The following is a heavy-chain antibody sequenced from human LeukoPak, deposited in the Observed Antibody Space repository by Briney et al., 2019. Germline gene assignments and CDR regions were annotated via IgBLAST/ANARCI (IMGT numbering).Heavy chain of an antibody. V-gene: IGHV4-34*01. D-gene: IGHD3-3*01. CDR1: GGSFSGYY. CDR2: INHSGST. Sequence: SETLSLTCAVYGGSFSGYYWSWIRQPPGKGLEWIGEINHSGSTNHNPSLKSRVTISVDTSKNQFSLKLSSVTAADTAVYYCARVGRPRFSHWFDPWGQGTLVTVSS. CDR3: ARVGRPRFSHWFDP. J-gene: IGHJ5*02.